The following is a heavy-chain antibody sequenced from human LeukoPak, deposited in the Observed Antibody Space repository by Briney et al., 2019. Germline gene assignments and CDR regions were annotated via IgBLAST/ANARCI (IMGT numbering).Heavy chain of an antibody. CDR1: GFTFSSYS. D-gene: IGHD3-3*01. Sequence: GGSLRLSCAASGFTFSSYSMNWVRQAPGKGLEWVSSISSSSSYIYYADSVKGRFTISRDNAKNSLYLQMNSLRAEDTAVYYCARDSLRFLEWYHQPVFYYYGMDVWGQGTTVTVSS. V-gene: IGHV3-21*01. CDR3: ARDSLRFLEWYHQPVFYYYGMDV. J-gene: IGHJ6*02. CDR2: ISSSSSYI.